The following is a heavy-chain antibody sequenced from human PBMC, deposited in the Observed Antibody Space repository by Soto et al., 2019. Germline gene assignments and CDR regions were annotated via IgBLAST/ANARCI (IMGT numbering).Heavy chain of an antibody. V-gene: IGHV3-7*01. CDR1: GFTFGSYW. Sequence: TGGSLRLSCAASGFTFGSYWMSWVRQAPGKGLEWVATINYDGSDTKYVDSVKGRFTTSRDNAKNTLYLQMDSLRAEDTAVYYCEGKPGYAPGSYGSHAFDFWGHGTLVTVSS. CDR2: INYDGSDT. D-gene: IGHD3-10*01. CDR3: EGKPGYAPGSYGSHAFDF. J-gene: IGHJ4*01.